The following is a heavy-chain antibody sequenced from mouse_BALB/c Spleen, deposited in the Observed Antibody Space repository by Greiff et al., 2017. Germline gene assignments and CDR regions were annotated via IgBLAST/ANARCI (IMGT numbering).Heavy chain of an antibody. CDR3: ARQDYARYFDV. V-gene: IGHV4-1*02. D-gene: IGHD1-1*02. CDR2: INPDSSTI. J-gene: IGHJ1*01. Sequence: EASGFDFSRYWMSWVRQAPGKGLEWIGEINPDSSTINYTPSLKDKFIISRDNAKNTLYLQMSKVRSEDTALYYCARQDYARYFDVWGAGTTVTVSS. CDR1: GFDFSRYW.